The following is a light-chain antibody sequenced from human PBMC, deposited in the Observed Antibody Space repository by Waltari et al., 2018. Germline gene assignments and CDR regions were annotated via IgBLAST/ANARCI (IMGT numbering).Light chain of an antibody. CDR1: SSHVGGYNY. CDR3: CSFTSGSTWV. Sequence: QSALTQPASVSGSPGQSITISCTGTSSHVGGYNYVSWYQQHPGKAPKLLIFDVSNRPSGVSNRFSGSKSGNTASLTISGLQAEDESDYYCCSFTSGSTWVFGGGTKLTVL. CDR2: DVS. V-gene: IGLV2-14*01. J-gene: IGLJ3*02.